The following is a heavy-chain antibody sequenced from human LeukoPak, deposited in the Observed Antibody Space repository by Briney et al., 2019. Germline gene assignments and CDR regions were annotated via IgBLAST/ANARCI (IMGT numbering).Heavy chain of an antibody. CDR2: INPNSGGT. V-gene: IGHV1-2*06. CDR3: ARGRADRYNWNDGPDY. Sequence: GASVKVSCKASGYTFTGYHLHWVRQAPGQGLEWMGRINPNSGGTNYAQKFQGRVTMTRDTSINTADMELSSLRSDDTAVYYCARGRADRYNWNDGPDYWGQGTLVTVSS. J-gene: IGHJ4*02. D-gene: IGHD1-20*01. CDR1: GYTFTGYH.